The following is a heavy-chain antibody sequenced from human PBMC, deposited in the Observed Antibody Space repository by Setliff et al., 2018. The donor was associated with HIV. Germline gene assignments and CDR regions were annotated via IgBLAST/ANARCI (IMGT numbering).Heavy chain of an antibody. CDR1: GFTFSSYA. V-gene: IGHV3-30*14. Sequence: GGSLRLSCAASGFTFSSYAMHWVRQAPGKGLEWVAVISYDGSNKYYADSVKGRFTVSRDESENTMYLQMRSLRAEDTAVYYCVRDLPPDYWGQGTLVTVSS. CDR3: VRDLPPDY. CDR2: ISYDGSNK. J-gene: IGHJ4*02.